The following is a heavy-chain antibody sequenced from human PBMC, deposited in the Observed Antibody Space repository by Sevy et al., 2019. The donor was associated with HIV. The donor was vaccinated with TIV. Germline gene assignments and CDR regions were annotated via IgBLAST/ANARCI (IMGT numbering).Heavy chain of an antibody. CDR2: IKQDGSVK. CDR3: VRAIAADGSF. Sequence: GGSLRLSYAASGFSLNSYWMSWVRQAPGKGLEWVANIKQDGSVKYYVDSVKGRFTISRDNARNLLYLQMNSLRAEDTALYYCVRAIAADGSFWGQGTLVTASS. J-gene: IGHJ4*02. D-gene: IGHD6-13*01. V-gene: IGHV3-7*01. CDR1: GFSLNSYW.